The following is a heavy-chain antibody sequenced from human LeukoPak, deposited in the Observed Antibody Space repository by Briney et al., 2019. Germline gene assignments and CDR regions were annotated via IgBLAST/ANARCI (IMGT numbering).Heavy chain of an antibody. D-gene: IGHD4/OR15-4a*01. J-gene: IGHJ4*02. CDR3: ARLVDGANTRVDS. CDR2: IFYTGRA. Sequence: SETLPLTCTVSRGSISPDHCAWIRQPPGKGLEWIGYIFYTGRAKYNPSLEGRATLTVDMSKNQVSLKLSSVTAADTAMYYCARLVDGANTRVDSWGQGTLVTVSS. V-gene: IGHV4-59*08. CDR1: RGSISPDH.